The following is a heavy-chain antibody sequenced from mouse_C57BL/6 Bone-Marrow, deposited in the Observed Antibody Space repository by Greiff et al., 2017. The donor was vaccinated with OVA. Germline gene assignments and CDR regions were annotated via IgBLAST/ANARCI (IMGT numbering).Heavy chain of an antibody. CDR1: GFTFSSYT. CDR3: ARHVLGRGLGPYAMDY. CDR2: ISGGGGNT. V-gene: IGHV5-9*01. Sequence: DVKLVESGGGLVKPGGSLKLSCAASGFTFSSYTMSWVRQTPEKRLEWVATISGGGGNTYYPDSVKGRFTISRDNAKNTLYLQMSSLRSEDTALYYCARHVLGRGLGPYAMDYWGQGTSVTVSS. J-gene: IGHJ4*01. D-gene: IGHD4-1*01.